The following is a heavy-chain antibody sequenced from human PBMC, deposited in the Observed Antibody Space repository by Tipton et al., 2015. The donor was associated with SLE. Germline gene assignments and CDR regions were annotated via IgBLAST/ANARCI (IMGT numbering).Heavy chain of an antibody. V-gene: IGHV4-4*07. D-gene: IGHD6-19*01. CDR1: GGSISSYS. Sequence: PGLVKPSETLSLTCTVSGGSISSYSWNWIRQPAGKGLEWIGRICSSGSTDYNPSLKSRVTMSVDTSRNQFSLKLSSVTAADTAVYYCARGRLFASGWPWDWFDPWGQGTLVTVSS. CDR3: ARGRLFASGWPWDWFDP. CDR2: ICSSGST. J-gene: IGHJ5*02.